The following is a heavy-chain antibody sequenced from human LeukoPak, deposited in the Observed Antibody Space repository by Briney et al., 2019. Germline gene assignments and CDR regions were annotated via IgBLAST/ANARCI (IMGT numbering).Heavy chain of an antibody. Sequence: GGSLRLSCAASGFTFDNYAMHSVRQAPGKGLEWVSGISWNSGSIGYADSVKGRFTISRDNAKNSLYLQMNSLRAEDTALYYCAKEGVAATYNYWGQGTLVTVSS. CDR2: ISWNSGSI. CDR1: GFTFDNYA. CDR3: AKEGVAATYNY. V-gene: IGHV3-9*01. D-gene: IGHD2-15*01. J-gene: IGHJ4*02.